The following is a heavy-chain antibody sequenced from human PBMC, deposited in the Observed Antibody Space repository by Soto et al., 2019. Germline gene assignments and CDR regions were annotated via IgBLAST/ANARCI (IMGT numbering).Heavy chain of an antibody. CDR3: AKGRPYYDSSGLNWFDP. J-gene: IGHJ5*02. V-gene: IGHV3-23*01. Sequence: GGSLRLSCAASGFTFSSYAMSWVRQAPGKGLEWVSAISGSGGSTYYADSVKGRFTISRDNSKNTLYLQMNSLRAEDTAVYYCAKGRPYYDSSGLNWFDPWGQGTLVTVSS. D-gene: IGHD3-22*01. CDR2: ISGSGGST. CDR1: GFTFSSYA.